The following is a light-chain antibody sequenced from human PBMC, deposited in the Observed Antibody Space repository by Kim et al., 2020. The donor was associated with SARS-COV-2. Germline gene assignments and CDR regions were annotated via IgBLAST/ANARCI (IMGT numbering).Light chain of an antibody. CDR2: GKD. CDR1: SLRSYY. V-gene: IGLV3-19*01. CDR3: HSRDIDGLQRV. J-gene: IGLJ3*02. Sequence: SSELTQDPAVSVALGQTVRITCQGDSLRSYYASWYQQKPGQAPVLVFYGKDNRPSGIPDRFSVSSSGNTASLTITGAQAEDEADYYCHSRDIDGLQRVFGGGTQLTVL.